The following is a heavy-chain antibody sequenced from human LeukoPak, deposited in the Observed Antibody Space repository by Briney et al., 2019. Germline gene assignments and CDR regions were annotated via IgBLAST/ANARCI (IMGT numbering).Heavy chain of an antibody. CDR1: GYSFTRNW. D-gene: IGHD1-1*01. V-gene: IGHV5-10-1*01. CDR2: IDPSDSYT. Sequence: GESLKISFKGSGYSFTRNWISWVRQMPGKGPEWMGRIDPSDSYTNYSPSFQGHVTISADKSISTAYLQWSSLKASDTAMYYCARQPEGTWFDPWGQGTLVTVSS. J-gene: IGHJ5*02. CDR3: ARQPEGTWFDP.